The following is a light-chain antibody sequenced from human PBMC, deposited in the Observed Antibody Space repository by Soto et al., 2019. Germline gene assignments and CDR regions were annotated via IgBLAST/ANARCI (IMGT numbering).Light chain of an antibody. Sequence: DIVMTQSPDSLAVSLGERATINCKCSQRVLYSSNNKNYLAWYQQKPGQPPKLLIYWASTRDSGVPDRFSGSGSGTDFTLTISSLQAEDVAVYYCQQYYSTPPITFGGGTKVDIK. J-gene: IGKJ4*01. CDR3: QQYYSTPPIT. CDR1: QRVLYSSNNKNY. CDR2: WAS. V-gene: IGKV4-1*01.